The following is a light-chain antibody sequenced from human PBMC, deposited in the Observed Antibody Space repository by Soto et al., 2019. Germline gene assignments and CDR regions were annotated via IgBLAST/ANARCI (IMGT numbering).Light chain of an antibody. J-gene: IGLJ1*01. V-gene: IGLV2-14*01. CDR3: GSYTGTIYV. CDR1: SSDVGGYNY. CDR2: EVS. Sequence: QSALTQPPSASGSPGQSVTISCTGTSSDVGGYNYVSWYQQHPGKAPKLIIYEVSNRPSGVSSRFSGSMSGNTASLTISGLQAEDEADYYCGSYTGTIYVFGTGTKVTVL.